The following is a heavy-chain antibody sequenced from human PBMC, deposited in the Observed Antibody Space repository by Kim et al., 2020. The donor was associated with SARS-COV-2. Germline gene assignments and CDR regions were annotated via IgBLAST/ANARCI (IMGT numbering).Heavy chain of an antibody. D-gene: IGHD1-7*01. CDR3: AGSILGTTGDTFDI. Sequence: ADSVKGRFTISRDNAKNSLYLQMNSLRAEDTAMYYCAGSILGTTGDTFDIWGQGTMVTVSS. J-gene: IGHJ3*02. V-gene: IGHV3-21*01.